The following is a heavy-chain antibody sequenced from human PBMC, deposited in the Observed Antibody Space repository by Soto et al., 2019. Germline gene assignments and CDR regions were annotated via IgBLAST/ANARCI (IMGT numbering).Heavy chain of an antibody. CDR1: CGSIPSSCSY. CDR3: ARQIEADFDY. J-gene: IGHJ4*02. V-gene: IGHV4-39*01. CDR2: IYYSGST. D-gene: IGHD6-19*01. Sequence: PSEPLSPTCPGPCGSIPSSCSYWGWIRQPPGKGLEWIGSIYYSGSTYYNPSLKSRVTISVDTSKNQFSLKLSSVTAADTAVYYCARQIEADFDYWGQGTLVT.